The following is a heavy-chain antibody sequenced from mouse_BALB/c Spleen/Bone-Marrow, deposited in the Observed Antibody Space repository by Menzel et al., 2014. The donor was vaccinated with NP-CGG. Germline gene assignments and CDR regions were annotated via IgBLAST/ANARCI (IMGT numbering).Heavy chain of an antibody. CDR3: ARWLLPYYAMDY. V-gene: IGHV1S56*01. CDR2: IYPVNVHA. J-gene: IGHJ4*01. D-gene: IGHD2-3*01. CDR1: GYTFTNYY. Sequence: QVQLQQPGPELVKPGASVRISCKASGYTFTNYYIHWVKQRPGQGLEWIGWIYPVNVHANFNEKFTGKATLTADKSSSTAYMQLSSLTSEDSAVYFCARWLLPYYAMDYWGQGTSVAVSS.